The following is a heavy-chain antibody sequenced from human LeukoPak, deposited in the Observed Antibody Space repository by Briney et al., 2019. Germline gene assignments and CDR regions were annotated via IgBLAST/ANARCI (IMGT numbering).Heavy chain of an antibody. J-gene: IGHJ6*03. CDR1: GGTFSSYA. D-gene: IGHD1-26*01. CDR3: ARVRAVGATTNYYYMDV. CDR2: IIPIFGTA. Sequence: SVKVSCKASGGTFSSYAISWVRQATGQGLEWMGGIIPIFGTANYAQKFQGRVTITTDESTSTAYMELSSLRSEDTAVYYCARVRAVGATTNYYYMDVWGKGTTVTVSS. V-gene: IGHV1-69*05.